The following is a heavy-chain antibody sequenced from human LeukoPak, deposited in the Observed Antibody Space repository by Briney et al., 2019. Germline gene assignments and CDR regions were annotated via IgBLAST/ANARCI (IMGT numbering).Heavy chain of an antibody. J-gene: IGHJ4*02. V-gene: IGHV3-64*01. Sequence: GGSLRLSCAASGFTFSSYWMSWVRQAPGKGLEYVSAISTNGVDTHYANSVKGRFTISRDNSKNILYLQMGSLRTEDQAVYYCARELGSSGVFGFFDYWGQGALVTVSS. D-gene: IGHD2-15*01. CDR1: GFTFSSYW. CDR3: ARELGSSGVFGFFDY. CDR2: ISTNGVDT.